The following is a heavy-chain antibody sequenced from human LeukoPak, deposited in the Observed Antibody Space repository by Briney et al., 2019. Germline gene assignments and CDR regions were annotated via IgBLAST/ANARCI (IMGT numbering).Heavy chain of an antibody. V-gene: IGHV1-58*01. CDR3: AAGHYYDSSGYYRIYYYYGMDV. J-gene: IGHJ6*02. CDR1: GFTFTSSA. Sequence: SVKVSCKASGFTFTSSAVQWVRQARGQRLEWKGWVVVGSGNTNYAQKFQERVTITRDMSTSTAYMELSSLRSEDTAVYYCAAGHYYDSSGYYRIYYYYGMDVWGQGTTVTVSS. CDR2: VVVGSGNT. D-gene: IGHD3-22*01.